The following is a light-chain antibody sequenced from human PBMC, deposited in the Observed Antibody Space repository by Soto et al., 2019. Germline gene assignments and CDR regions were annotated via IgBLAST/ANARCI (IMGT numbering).Light chain of an antibody. CDR3: QQYNHWPRT. Sequence: EVVMTQSPATLSVSPGERATLSCRASQGVGSYLAWYQQKPGQAPRLLMYDASTRATGIPARFSGSGSGTEFTLTISSLQSEDSAVYYCQQYNHWPRTFGPGTKVDIK. J-gene: IGKJ3*01. CDR2: DAS. CDR1: QGVGSY. V-gene: IGKV3D-15*01.